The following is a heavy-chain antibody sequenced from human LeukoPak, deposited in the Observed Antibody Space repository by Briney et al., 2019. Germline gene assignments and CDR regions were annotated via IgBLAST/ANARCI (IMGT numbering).Heavy chain of an antibody. D-gene: IGHD2-21*01. Sequence: GGSLRLSCAASGFTFSSYGMHWVRQAPGKGLEWVAFIRYDGSNKYYADSVKGRFTISRDNFRNTLYLQMNRLRVEDAALYYCARAPVTSCRGAFCYPFDLWGQGVLVTVSS. V-gene: IGHV3-30*02. CDR2: IRYDGSNK. J-gene: IGHJ4*02. CDR1: GFTFSSYG. CDR3: ARAPVTSCRGAFCYPFDL.